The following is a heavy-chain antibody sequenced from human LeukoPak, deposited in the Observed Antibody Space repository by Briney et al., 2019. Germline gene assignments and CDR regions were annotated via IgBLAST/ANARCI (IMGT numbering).Heavy chain of an antibody. CDR2: INPNSGGT. J-gene: IGHJ3*02. D-gene: IGHD2/OR15-2a*01. CDR1: GYTFTDYY. CDR3: ARDLSLDVFDI. V-gene: IGHV1-2*02. Sequence: GASVKVSCKASGYTFTDYYTHWVRQAPGQGLEWMGWINPNSGGTNYAQTFQGRVTMTRDTSISTAYMELSRLRSDDTAVYYCARDLSLDVFDIWGQGTMVTVSS.